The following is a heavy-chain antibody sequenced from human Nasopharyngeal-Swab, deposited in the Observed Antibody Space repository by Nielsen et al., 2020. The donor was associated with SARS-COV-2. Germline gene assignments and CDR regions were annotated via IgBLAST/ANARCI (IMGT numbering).Heavy chain of an antibody. Sequence: GGSLRLSCAASGFSFRNYWMHWVRQSPGKGLLWVSRIDTDGAITNYADSVKGRFTISRDNAKNTLYLQMSSLRADDTAVYYCARDVGGRDNYWGQGALVTVSS. CDR1: GFSFRNYW. CDR2: IDTDGAIT. D-gene: IGHD2-15*01. CDR3: ARDVGGRDNY. V-gene: IGHV3-74*01. J-gene: IGHJ4*02.